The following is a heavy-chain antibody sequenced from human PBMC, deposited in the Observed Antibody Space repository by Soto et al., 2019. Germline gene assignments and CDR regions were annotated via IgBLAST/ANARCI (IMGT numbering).Heavy chain of an antibody. D-gene: IGHD6-19*01. Sequence: SVKVSCKASGGTFSSYAISWVRQAPGQGLEWMGGIIPIFGTANYAQKFQGRVTITADESTSTAYMELSSLRSEDTAVYYCAKIPGVAVAEYYYYGIDVWGQGTTVTVSS. CDR2: IIPIFGTA. J-gene: IGHJ6*02. V-gene: IGHV1-69*13. CDR1: GGTFSSYA. CDR3: AKIPGVAVAEYYYYGIDV.